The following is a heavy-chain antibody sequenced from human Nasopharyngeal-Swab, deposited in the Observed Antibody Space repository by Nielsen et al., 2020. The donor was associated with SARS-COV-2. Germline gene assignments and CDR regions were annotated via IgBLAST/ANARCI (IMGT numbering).Heavy chain of an antibody. CDR2: MRNSGGST. J-gene: IGHJ4*02. CDR3: ARDRQLLAYDLDF. V-gene: IGHV3-48*01. CDR1: GFTFSNYN. Sequence: GGSLILSCAASGFTFSNYNMNWVRQAPGKGLEWVACMRNSGGSTYYAASVKGRFTISRDNAENSLYLQMNRLRVEDTAVYFCARDRQLLAYDLDFWGQGTLVTVSS. D-gene: IGHD5-12*01.